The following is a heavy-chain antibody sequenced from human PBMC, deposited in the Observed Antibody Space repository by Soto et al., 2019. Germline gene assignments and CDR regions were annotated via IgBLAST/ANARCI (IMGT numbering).Heavy chain of an antibody. J-gene: IGHJ4*02. CDR1: GGSISSGGYY. V-gene: IGHV4-30-4*01. D-gene: IGHD2-15*01. Sequence: SEPLSLTCTVSGGSISSGGYYWSWIRQPPGKGLEWIGYIYYSGSTYYNPSLKSRVTISVDTSKNQFSLKLSSVTAADTAVYYCAESTRGSYFAYWGQGTLVTVSS. CDR3: AESTRGSYFAY. CDR2: IYYSGST.